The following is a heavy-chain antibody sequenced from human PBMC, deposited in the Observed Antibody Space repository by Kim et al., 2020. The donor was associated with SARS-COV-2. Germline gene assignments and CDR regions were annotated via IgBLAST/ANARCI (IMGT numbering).Heavy chain of an antibody. J-gene: IGHJ5*02. CDR3: ARHSAHSSSWYRWDWFDP. CDR2: IYYSGST. CDR1: GGSISSYY. Sequence: SETLSLTCTVSGGSISSYYWSWIRQPPGKGLEWIGYIYYSGSTNYNPSLKSRVTISVDTSKNQFSLKLSSVTAADTAVYYCARHSAHSSSWYRWDWFDPWGQGTLVTVSS. D-gene: IGHD6-13*01. V-gene: IGHV4-59*08.